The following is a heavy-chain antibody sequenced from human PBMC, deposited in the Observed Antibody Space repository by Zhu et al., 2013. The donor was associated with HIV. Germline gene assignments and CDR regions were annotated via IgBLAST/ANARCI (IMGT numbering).Heavy chain of an antibody. D-gene: IGHD3-3*01. CDR2: ISAYNGNT. J-gene: IGHJ4*02. V-gene: IGHV1-18*01. CDR3: ARTYDFWSGYHFDY. Sequence: QVQLVQSGAEVKKPGSSVKVSCKASGGTFSSYAISWVRQAPGQGLEWMGWISAYNGNTNYAQKLQGRVTMTTDTSTSTAYMELRSLRSDDTAVYYCARTYDFWSGYHFDYWGQGTLVTVSS. CDR1: GGTFSSYA.